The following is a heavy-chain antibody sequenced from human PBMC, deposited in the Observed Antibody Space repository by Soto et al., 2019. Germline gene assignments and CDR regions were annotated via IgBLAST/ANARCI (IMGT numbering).Heavy chain of an antibody. D-gene: IGHD3-22*01. Sequence: GGSLRLSCAASGFTFSSYAMSWVRQAPGKGLEWVSAISGSGGSTYYADSVKGRFTIPRDNSKNTLYLQMNSLRAEDTAVYYCAKGTDYHDSSGYYVNSYYFDYWGQGTLVTVSS. CDR1: GFTFSSYA. CDR2: ISGSGGST. V-gene: IGHV3-23*01. J-gene: IGHJ4*02. CDR3: AKGTDYHDSSGYYVNSYYFDY.